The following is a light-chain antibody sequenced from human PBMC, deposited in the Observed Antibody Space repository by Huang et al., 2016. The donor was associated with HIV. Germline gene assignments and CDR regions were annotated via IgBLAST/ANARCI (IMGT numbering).Light chain of an antibody. CDR3: MQALQTPT. CDR1: QSLLHCNGYNY. CDR2: LGS. J-gene: IGKJ1*01. Sequence: DIVMTQSPLSLPVTPGEPASISCRSSQSLLHCNGYNYLDWYLQKPGQSPQLLIYLGSYRASGVPDRFSGSGSGTDFTLKISRVEAEDVGVYYCMQALQTPTFGQGTKVEIK. V-gene: IGKV2-28*01.